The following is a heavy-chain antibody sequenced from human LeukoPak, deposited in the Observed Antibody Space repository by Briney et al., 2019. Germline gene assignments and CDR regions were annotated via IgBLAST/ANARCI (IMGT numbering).Heavy chain of an antibody. Sequence: GGSLRLSCAASGFTFSTYSMNWVRQAPGKGLEWVSSIGGTSRYMYYADSVKGRFTISRDNAKNSLYLQMNSLRAEDTGVYYCTTKFWGSLPDAFDIWGQGTMVTVSS. J-gene: IGHJ3*02. CDR2: IGGTSRYM. D-gene: IGHD7-27*01. V-gene: IGHV3-21*01. CDR1: GFTFSTYS. CDR3: TTKFWGSLPDAFDI.